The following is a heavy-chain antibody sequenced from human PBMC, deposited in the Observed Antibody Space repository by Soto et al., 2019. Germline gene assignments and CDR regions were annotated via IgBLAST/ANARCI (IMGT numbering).Heavy chain of an antibody. D-gene: IGHD2-21*01. CDR3: ARGRAYSDGYYHDAFDI. Sequence: QEQLVQSGAEVKKPGSSVKVSCKASGGLFSSYPISWVRQVPGQGLEWMGGIIPVFQTAYYTQRFQGRVTITADESTNTAYMELSSLRSEDTAIYYCARGRAYSDGYYHDAFDIWGQGTRVTVSS. J-gene: IGHJ3*02. V-gene: IGHV1-69*01. CDR2: IIPVFQTA. CDR1: GGLFSSYP.